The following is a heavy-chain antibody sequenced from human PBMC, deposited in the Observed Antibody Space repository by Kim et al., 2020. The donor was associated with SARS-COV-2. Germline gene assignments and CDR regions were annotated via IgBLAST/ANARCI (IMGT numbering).Heavy chain of an antibody. J-gene: IGHJ4*02. CDR3: ARLPHDSSGYVDC. CDR2: VYHSGST. V-gene: IGHV4-39*01. CDR1: GGSISSSFNY. D-gene: IGHD3-22*01. Sequence: SETLSLTCTVSGGSISSSFNYWGWIRQPPGKGLAWIGSVYHSGSTYESPSLKSRVTVSVDTYKNQSSLKVTSVTAADTAVYFCARLPHDSSGYVDCWGQGILVTVSS.